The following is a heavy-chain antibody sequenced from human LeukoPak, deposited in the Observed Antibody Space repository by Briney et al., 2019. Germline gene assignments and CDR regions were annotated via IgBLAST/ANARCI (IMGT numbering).Heavy chain of an antibody. J-gene: IGHJ4*02. Sequence: ASVKVSCKVSGYTLTELSVHWVRQAPGKGLEWMGGFDPEDGETIYAQKFQGRVTMTEDTSTDTAYMELSSLRFEDTAVYYCATGERYNWKLDYWGQGTLVTVSS. V-gene: IGHV1-24*01. CDR2: FDPEDGET. CDR3: ATGERYNWKLDY. D-gene: IGHD1-20*01. CDR1: GYTLTELS.